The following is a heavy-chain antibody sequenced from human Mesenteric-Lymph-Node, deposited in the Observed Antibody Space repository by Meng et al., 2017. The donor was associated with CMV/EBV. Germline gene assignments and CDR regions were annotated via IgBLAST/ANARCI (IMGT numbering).Heavy chain of an antibody. CDR2: ITTYNGNT. J-gene: IGHJ4*02. V-gene: IGHV1-18*01. Sequence: ASVKVSCKASGYTFSNYGVSWVRLAPGQGLEWMGWITTYNGNTNYAQKVQGRVTMTTDTSTSTVYMELRSLRSDDTAVYYCARVPAPYYYDSSGPFDYWGQGTLVTVSS. CDR3: ARVPAPYYYDSSGPFDY. D-gene: IGHD3-22*01. CDR1: GYTFSNYG.